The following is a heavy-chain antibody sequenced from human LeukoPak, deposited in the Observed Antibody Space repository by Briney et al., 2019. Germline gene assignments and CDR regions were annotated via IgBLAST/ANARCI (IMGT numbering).Heavy chain of an antibody. J-gene: IGHJ5*02. Sequence: GESLKISCKGSGYSFTSYRIGWVRQMPGKGLEWMGIIYPGDSDTRYSPSFQGQVTISADKSISTAYLQWGSLKASDTAMYYCARRTYYYDSSGPNWFDPWGQGTLVTVSS. CDR1: GYSFTSYR. CDR2: IYPGDSDT. V-gene: IGHV5-51*01. D-gene: IGHD3-22*01. CDR3: ARRTYYYDSSGPNWFDP.